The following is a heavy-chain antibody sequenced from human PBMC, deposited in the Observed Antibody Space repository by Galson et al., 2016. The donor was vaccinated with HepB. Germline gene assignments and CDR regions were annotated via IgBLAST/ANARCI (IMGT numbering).Heavy chain of an antibody. Sequence: SLRISCAVSGFILTNYWMTWVRQAPGKGLEWVAIIKEDGSEKYYVGSVEGRLTIYRDNPKNSVYLQMTSLRDGDTALYYWSRVFGADYGGIWYSDLWGRGTLFTVSS. CDR3: SRVFGADYGGIWYSDL. V-gene: IGHV3-7*01. J-gene: IGHJ2*01. D-gene: IGHD4-23*01. CDR1: GFILTNYW. CDR2: IKEDGSEK.